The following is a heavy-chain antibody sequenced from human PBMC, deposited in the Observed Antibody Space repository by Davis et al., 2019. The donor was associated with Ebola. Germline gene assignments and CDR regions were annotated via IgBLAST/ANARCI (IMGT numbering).Heavy chain of an antibody. CDR3: ARRRTVYSSRFYYYYGMDV. CDR2: ISAYNGNT. CDR1: GGTFSSYA. V-gene: IGHV1-18*01. Sequence: ASVKVSCKASGGTFSSYAISWVRQAPGQGLEWMGWISAYNGNTNYAQKLQGRVTMTTDTSTSTAYMELRSLRSDDTAVYYCARRRTVYSSRFYYYYGMDVWGQGTTVTVSS. J-gene: IGHJ6*02. D-gene: IGHD6-13*01.